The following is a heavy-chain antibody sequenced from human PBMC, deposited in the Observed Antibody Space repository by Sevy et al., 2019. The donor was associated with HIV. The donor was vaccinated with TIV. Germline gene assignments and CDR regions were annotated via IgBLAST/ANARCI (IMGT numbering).Heavy chain of an antibody. V-gene: IGHV3-7*01. J-gene: IGHJ4*02. Sequence: EGPLRLSCAASGFTFSSYWMSWVRQTPGKGLEWVANIKQDGSEKCYVDSVKGRFTISRDNAKNSLYLQMNSLRAEDTAVYYCARDGAQQQLADHFDYWGQGTLVTVSS. D-gene: IGHD6-13*01. CDR1: GFTFSSYW. CDR2: IKQDGSEK. CDR3: ARDGAQQQLADHFDY.